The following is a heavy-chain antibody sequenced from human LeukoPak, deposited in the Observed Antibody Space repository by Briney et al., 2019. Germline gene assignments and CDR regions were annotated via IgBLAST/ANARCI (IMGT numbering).Heavy chain of an antibody. J-gene: IGHJ4*02. CDR2: ISGSGYSR. CDR3: AKEAGYSGYDYPDY. V-gene: IGHV3-23*01. D-gene: IGHD5-12*01. CDR1: GFTFSSYA. Sequence: GGSLRLSCAASGFTFSSYALSWVRQAPGEGLEWGAGISGSGYSRNYADSVKGRFTISRDNSKNTLYLQMNSLRGQDTAVYFRAKEAGYSGYDYPDYWGQGTLVTV.